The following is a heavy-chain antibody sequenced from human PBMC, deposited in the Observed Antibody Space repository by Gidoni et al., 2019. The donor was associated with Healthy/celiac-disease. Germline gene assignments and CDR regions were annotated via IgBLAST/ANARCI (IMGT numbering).Heavy chain of an antibody. CDR2: ISGSGGST. CDR3: AKDIRLPGIAAAGFDY. D-gene: IGHD6-13*01. V-gene: IGHV3-23*01. CDR1: GFTFSSYA. Sequence: EVQLLESGGGLVQPGGSLRLSCAASGFTFSSYAMSWVRQAPGKGLEWVSAISGSGGSTYYADSVKGRFTISIDNSKNTLYLQMNSLRAEDTAVYYCAKDIRLPGIAAAGFDYWGQGTLVTVSS. J-gene: IGHJ4*02.